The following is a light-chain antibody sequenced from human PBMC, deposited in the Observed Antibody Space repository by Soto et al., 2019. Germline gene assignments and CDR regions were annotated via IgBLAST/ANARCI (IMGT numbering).Light chain of an antibody. J-gene: IGKJ4*01. CDR3: QQLNSYPLT. Sequence: DIQLTQSPSFLSASVGDRVTITCRASQGISSYLAWYQQKSGKAPKLLISAASTLQSGVPSRFSGSGSGTDFTLTISSLQPEDFATYYCQQLNSYPLTFGGGTKVEIK. CDR2: AAS. CDR1: QGISSY. V-gene: IGKV1-9*01.